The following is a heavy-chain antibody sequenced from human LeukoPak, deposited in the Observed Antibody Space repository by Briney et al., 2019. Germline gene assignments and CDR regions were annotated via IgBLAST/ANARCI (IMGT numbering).Heavy chain of an antibody. D-gene: IGHD4-23*01. J-gene: IGHJ4*02. V-gene: IGHV4-61*02. CDR1: GGSISSRTYY. CDR2: IYTSGST. CDR3: ARGIAYGGNSGH. Sequence: PSETLSLTCSVSGGSISSRTYYWGWIRQPAGKGLEWIGRIYTSGSTNYNPSLKSRVTISVDTSKNQFSLKLSSVTAADTAVYYCARGIAYGGNSGHWGQGTLVTVSS.